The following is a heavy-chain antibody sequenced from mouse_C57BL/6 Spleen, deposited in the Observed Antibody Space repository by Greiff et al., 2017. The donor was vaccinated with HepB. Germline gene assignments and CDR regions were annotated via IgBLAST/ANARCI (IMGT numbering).Heavy chain of an antibody. CDR1: GFTFSSYA. V-gene: IGHV5-9-1*02. CDR3: TRERDGNYDLSYAMDY. J-gene: IGHJ4*01. Sequence: DVMLVESGEGLVKPGGSLKLSCAASGFTFSSYAMSWVRQTPEKRLEWVAYISSGGDYIYYADTVKGRFTISRDNARNTLYLQMSSLKSEDTAMYYCTRERDGNYDLSYAMDYWGQGTSVTVSS. D-gene: IGHD2-1*01. CDR2: ISSGGDYI.